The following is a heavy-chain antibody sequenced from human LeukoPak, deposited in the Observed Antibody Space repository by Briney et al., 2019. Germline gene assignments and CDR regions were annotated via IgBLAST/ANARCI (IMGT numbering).Heavy chain of an antibody. J-gene: IGHJ4*02. D-gene: IGHD5-12*01. CDR2: ISYDGSNE. CDR3: AKDRTAGYDGLVDY. Sequence: PGGSLRLSCAASGFTFSNYGMHWVRQAPGKGLEWVAVISYDGSNEYYTDSVKGRFTISRDNSKNTLYLQMNSLRAEDTAVYYCAKDRTAGYDGLVDYWGQGTLVTVSS. CDR1: GFTFSNYG. V-gene: IGHV3-30*18.